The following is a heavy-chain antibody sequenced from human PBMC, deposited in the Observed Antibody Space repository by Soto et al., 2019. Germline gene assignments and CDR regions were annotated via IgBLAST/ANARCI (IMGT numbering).Heavy chain of an antibody. Sequence: QVQLVQSGAEVKKPGSSVKVSWKASGGTFSSYAFSWVRQAPGQGLEWMGGIIPTFGRANYVQKFQGRVTITADKSTSTVYMELSSLRSEDTAVYYCARERGTYYYYYGLDVWGQGTTVTVSS. J-gene: IGHJ6*02. V-gene: IGHV1-69*06. CDR3: ARERGTYYYYYGLDV. CDR2: IIPTFGRA. CDR1: GGTFSSYA.